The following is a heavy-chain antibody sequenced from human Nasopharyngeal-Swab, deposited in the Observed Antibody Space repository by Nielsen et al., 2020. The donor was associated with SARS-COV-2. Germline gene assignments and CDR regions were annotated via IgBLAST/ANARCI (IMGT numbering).Heavy chain of an antibody. D-gene: IGHD6-13*01. V-gene: IGHV3-21*01. CDR3: ARDPEEYSSSWFPFDY. J-gene: IGHJ4*02. CDR1: GFTFSSYS. Sequence: GESLKISCAASGFTFSSYSMNWVRQAPGKGLEWVSSISSSSSYIYYADSVKGRFTISRDNAKNSLYLQMNSLRAGDTAVYYCARDPEEYSSSWFPFDYWGQGTLVTVSS. CDR2: ISSSSSYI.